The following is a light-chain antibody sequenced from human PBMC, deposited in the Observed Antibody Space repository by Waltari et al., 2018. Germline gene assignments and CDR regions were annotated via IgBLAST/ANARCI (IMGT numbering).Light chain of an antibody. CDR1: QTVDNTY. CDR3: QQYTHSPWT. V-gene: IGKV3-20*01. J-gene: IGKJ1*01. Sequence: EILLTQSPGTLSLSPGERATLSCRTSQTVDNTYLAWYQQKLGQAPRLLLSGISIRATGIPDRFRGSGSGTDFTLTISRLEPEDFAVYFCQQYTHSPWTFGQGTRVEVK. CDR2: GIS.